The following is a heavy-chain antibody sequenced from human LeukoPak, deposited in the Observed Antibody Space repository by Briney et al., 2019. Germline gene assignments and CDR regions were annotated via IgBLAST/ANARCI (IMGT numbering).Heavy chain of an antibody. J-gene: IGHJ4*02. Sequence: SETLSLTCADYAGSFSNYYWSWLRQPPGKGLEWIGEIYHSGSTNYNPSLKSRVTISVDTSKNQFSLKLSSVTAADTAMYYCARGSFDYGDYQIFDYWGQGTLVTVSS. CDR1: AGSFSNYY. V-gene: IGHV4-34*01. CDR3: ARGSFDYGDYQIFDY. D-gene: IGHD4-17*01. CDR2: IYHSGST.